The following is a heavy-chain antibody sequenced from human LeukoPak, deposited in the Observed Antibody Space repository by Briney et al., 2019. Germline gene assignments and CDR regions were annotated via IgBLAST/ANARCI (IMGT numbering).Heavy chain of an antibody. CDR2: ISYDGSNK. CDR1: GFTFSSYG. Sequence: GRSLRLSCAASGFTFSSYGMHWVRQAPGKGLEWVAVISYDGSNKYYADSVKGRFTISRVNSKNTLYLQMNSLRAEDTAVYYCAKDERELLGVDYWGQGTLVTVSS. CDR3: AKDERELLGVDY. D-gene: IGHD1-26*01. J-gene: IGHJ4*02. V-gene: IGHV3-30*18.